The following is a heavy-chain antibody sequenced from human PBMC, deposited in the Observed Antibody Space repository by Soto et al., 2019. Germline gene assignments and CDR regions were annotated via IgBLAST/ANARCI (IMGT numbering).Heavy chain of an antibody. Sequence: GGSLRLSCAASGFTFSSYTVHWVRQAPGKGLEWVAVISSDGDKRDFADSVRGRFTISRDNSKNTLFLQMSSVRPEDSAVYYCARDIYDSRGYYPYWGQGTLVTVSS. CDR3: ARDIYDSRGYYPY. D-gene: IGHD3-22*01. CDR2: ISSDGDKR. V-gene: IGHV3-30-3*01. J-gene: IGHJ4*02. CDR1: GFTFSSYT.